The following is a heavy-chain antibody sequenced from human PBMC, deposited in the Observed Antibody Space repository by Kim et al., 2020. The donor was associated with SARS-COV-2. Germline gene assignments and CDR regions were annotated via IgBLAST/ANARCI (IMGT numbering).Heavy chain of an antibody. J-gene: IGHJ4*02. D-gene: IGHD3-10*01. V-gene: IGHV3-30*07. Sequence: DPMKGRFTISRETSKTPLYLQMNSLRAEDTAVYYCARDRVLLWFGEFDYWGQGTLVTVSS. CDR3: ARDRVLLWFGEFDY.